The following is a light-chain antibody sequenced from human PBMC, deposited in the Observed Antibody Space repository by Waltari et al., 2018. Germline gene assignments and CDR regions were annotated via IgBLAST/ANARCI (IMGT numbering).Light chain of an antibody. J-gene: IGLJ3*02. V-gene: IGLV8-61*01. CDR2: KAN. Sequence: QTVVTQEPSLSVSPGGTVTLTCALSSGSVSTTSYAPWYRQTPGQPPLTLLSKANTRSSGVPDRFSGSILGNKVALTITGAQADDESDYYCSLYMGSGIWVFGGGTKLTVL. CDR3: SLYMGSGIWV. CDR1: SGSVSTTSY.